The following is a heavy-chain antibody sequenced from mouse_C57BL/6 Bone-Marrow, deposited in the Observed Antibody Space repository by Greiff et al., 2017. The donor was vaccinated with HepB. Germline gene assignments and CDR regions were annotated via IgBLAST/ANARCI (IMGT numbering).Heavy chain of an antibody. D-gene: IGHD1-1*01. CDR3: ARPLVTTVVAKPSYWYFDV. CDR1: GYTFTSYW. Sequence: QVQLQQPGAELVRPGSSVKLSCKASGYTFTSYWMHWVKQRPIQGLEWIGNIDPSDSETHYNQKFKDKATLTVDKSSSTAYMQLSSLTSEDSAVYYCARPLVTTVVAKPSYWYFDVWGTGTTVTVSS. J-gene: IGHJ1*03. V-gene: IGHV1-52*01. CDR2: IDPSDSET.